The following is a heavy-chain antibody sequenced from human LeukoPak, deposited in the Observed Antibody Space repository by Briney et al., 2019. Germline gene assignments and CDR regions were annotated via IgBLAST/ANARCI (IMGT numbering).Heavy chain of an antibody. CDR2: IRSSGSTI. Sequence: GGSLRLSCAASGFAFSNYEMNWVRQAPGKGLEWVSYIRSSGSTIYYSDSVRGRFTISRDNAKNSLYLQMNSLRAEDTAAYYCAREGVTAPGDYWGQGTLVTVSS. V-gene: IGHV3-48*03. CDR3: AREGVTAPGDY. CDR1: GFAFSNYE. J-gene: IGHJ4*02. D-gene: IGHD2-21*02.